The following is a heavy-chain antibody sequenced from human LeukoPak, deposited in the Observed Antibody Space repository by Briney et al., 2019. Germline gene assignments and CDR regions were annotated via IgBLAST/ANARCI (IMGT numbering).Heavy chain of an antibody. V-gene: IGHV3-48*02. CDR1: GFTFSSRS. CDR3: ASRHSSTWTFDY. CDR2: ISSSSSTI. J-gene: IGHJ4*02. Sequence: PGGSLRLSCAASGFTFSSRSMSWVRQAPGKGLEWVSHISSSSSTIYYADSVKGRFTISRDNAKNSLYLQMDSLRDEDTAMYYCASRHSSTWTFDYWGQGTLVTVSS. D-gene: IGHD6-13*01.